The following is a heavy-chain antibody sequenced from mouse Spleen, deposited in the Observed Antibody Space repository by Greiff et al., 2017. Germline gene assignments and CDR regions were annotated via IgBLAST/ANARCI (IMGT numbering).Heavy chain of an antibody. CDR2: ISSGGSYT. V-gene: IGHV5-9-3*01. J-gene: IGHJ3*01. Sequence: EVQVVESGGGLVKPGGSLKLSCAASGFTFSSYAMSWVRQTPEKRLEWVATISSGGSYTYYPDSVKGRFTISRDNAKNTLYLQMSSLRSEDTAMYYCARHAWAYWGQGTLVTVSA. CDR3: ARHAWAY. CDR1: GFTFSSYA.